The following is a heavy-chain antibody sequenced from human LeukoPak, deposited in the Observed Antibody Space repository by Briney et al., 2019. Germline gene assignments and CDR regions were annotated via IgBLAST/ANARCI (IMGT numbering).Heavy chain of an antibody. CDR1: GYTFTSYG. CDR2: ISAYNGNT. D-gene: IGHD3-22*01. CDR3: ARDESLYYYDSSGYYYYYGMDV. V-gene: IGHV1-18*01. J-gene: IGHJ6*02. Sequence: ASVKVSCKASGYTFTSYGISWVRQAPGQGLEWMGWISAYNGNTNYAQKLQGRVTMTTDTSTSTAYMELGSLRSDDTAVYYCARDESLYYYDSSGYYYYYGMDVWGQGTTVTVSS.